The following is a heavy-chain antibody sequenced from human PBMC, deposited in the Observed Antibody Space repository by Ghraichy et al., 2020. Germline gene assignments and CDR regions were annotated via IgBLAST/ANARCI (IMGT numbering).Heavy chain of an antibody. CDR3: ARSPNYGWFDP. CDR2: IYNSGSTNYNSGST. CDR1: GGSISSYY. D-gene: IGHD3-10*01. Sequence: SETLSLTCTVSGGSISSYYWSWIRQPPGKGLEWIGYIYNSGSTNYNSGSTNYNPSLKSRVTISVDTSKKQFSLKLSSVTAADTAVYYCARSPNYGWFDPWGQGNLVTGSS. J-gene: IGHJ5*02. V-gene: IGHV4-59*01.